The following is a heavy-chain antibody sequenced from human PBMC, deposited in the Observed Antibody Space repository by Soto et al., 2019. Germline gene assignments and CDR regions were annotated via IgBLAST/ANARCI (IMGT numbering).Heavy chain of an antibody. CDR1: GYSFTSNY. J-gene: IGHJ4*02. CDR3: ARGGKLGSGWYPLDY. V-gene: IGHV1-46*01. D-gene: IGHD6-19*01. Sequence: GASVKVSCKTSGYSFTSNYMHWVRQAPGQGLEWMAVINPSGGSTSYPQRFQDRVTMTRDTSTGTVYMDLSSLTSEDAAVYYCARGGKLGSGWYPLDYWGQGTLVTVSS. CDR2: INPSGGST.